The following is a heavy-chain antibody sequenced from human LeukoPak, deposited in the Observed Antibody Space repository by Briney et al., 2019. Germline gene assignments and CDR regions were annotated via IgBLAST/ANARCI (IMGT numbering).Heavy chain of an antibody. V-gene: IGHV3-66*01. Sequence: AGGSLRLSCAASGFTVSSNYMSWVRQAPGKGLEWVSVIYSGGSTYYADSVKGRFTISRDNSKNTLYLQMNSLRAEDTAVYYCARARSKIAAPSFDPWGQGTLVTVSS. CDR3: ARARSKIAAPSFDP. D-gene: IGHD6-6*01. CDR1: GFTVSSNY. J-gene: IGHJ5*02. CDR2: IYSGGST.